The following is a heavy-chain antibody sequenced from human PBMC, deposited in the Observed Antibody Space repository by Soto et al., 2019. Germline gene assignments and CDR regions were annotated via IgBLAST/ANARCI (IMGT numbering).Heavy chain of an antibody. J-gene: IGHJ5*02. Sequence: TLSLTCPVSGASIRSTDYYWSWIRQAPGKGLEWIGYVYYTGSTYYNPSLLSRLTISVDTSKNQFSLKLTSVTAAETAVYYCVRTARQGAVAPHWFDRWGQGTQVTVSS. V-gene: IGHV4-30-4*01. CDR1: GASIRSTDYY. D-gene: IGHD2-21*02. CDR3: VRTARQGAVAPHWFDR. CDR2: VYYTGST.